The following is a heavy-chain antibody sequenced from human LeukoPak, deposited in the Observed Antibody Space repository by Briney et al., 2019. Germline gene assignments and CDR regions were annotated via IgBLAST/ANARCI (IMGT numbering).Heavy chain of an antibody. J-gene: IGHJ4*02. CDR1: GFTFSTYV. CDR3: VRGTGY. Sequence: GGSLRLSCSVSGFTFSTYVMHWVRQAPGKGLGYVSAISSNGDNTYYADSVKGRFTISRDNSKNTLYLQMSSLRPDDTAVYFCVRGTGYWGQGTLVTVSS. CDR2: ISSNGDNT. V-gene: IGHV3-64D*06.